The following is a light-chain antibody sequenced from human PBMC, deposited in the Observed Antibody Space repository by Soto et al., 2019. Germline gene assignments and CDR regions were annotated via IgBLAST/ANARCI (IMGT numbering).Light chain of an antibody. Sequence: SVLTQPRPVSGSPGQSVSIFCTGTSSDVGGYNYVSWYQQHPGKAPKVMIYDVTKRPPGVPDRFSGSKSGNTASLTISGLQSEDEADYYCSSYAGRYTYVFGTGTKV. J-gene: IGLJ1*01. V-gene: IGLV2-11*01. CDR3: SSYAGRYTYV. CDR2: DVT. CDR1: SSDVGGYNY.